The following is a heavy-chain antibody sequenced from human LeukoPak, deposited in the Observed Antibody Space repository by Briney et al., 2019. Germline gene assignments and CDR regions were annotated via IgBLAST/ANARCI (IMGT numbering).Heavy chain of an antibody. Sequence: PGGSLRLSCAASGFTFSSYEMNWVRQAPGKGLEWVSYISSSGSTIYYADSVKGRFTISRDNAKNSLYLQMNSLRAEDTAVYYCAREVSVYGSGSYYFDYWGQGTLVTVSS. CDR2: ISSSGSTI. V-gene: IGHV3-48*03. J-gene: IGHJ4*02. D-gene: IGHD3-10*01. CDR3: AREVSVYGSGSYYFDY. CDR1: GFTFSSYE.